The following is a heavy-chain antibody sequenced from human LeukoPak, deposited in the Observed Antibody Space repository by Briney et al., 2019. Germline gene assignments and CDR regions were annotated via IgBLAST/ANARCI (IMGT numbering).Heavy chain of an antibody. CDR3: ARHIPTMISSGYYYYFDY. CDR2: IYYSGST. J-gene: IGHJ4*02. Sequence: PSETLSLTCTVSGGSISSSSYYWGWIRQPPGKGLEWIGSIYYSGSTYYNPSLKSRVTISVDTSKNQFSLKLSSVTAADTAVYYCARHIPTMISSGYYYYFDYWGQGTLVTVSS. V-gene: IGHV4-39*01. D-gene: IGHD3-22*01. CDR1: GGSISSSSYY.